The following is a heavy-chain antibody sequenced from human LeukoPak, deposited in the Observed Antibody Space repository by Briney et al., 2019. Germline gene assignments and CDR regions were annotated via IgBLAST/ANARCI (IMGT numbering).Heavy chain of an antibody. CDR2: IYYSGST. Sequence: PSETLSLTCTVSGGSISSYYWSWLRQPPGKGLEWLGYIYYSGSTNYKPSLKSRVTISVDTSKNQFSLKLSSVTAADTAVYYCARGGYYGSGNDFRFDPWGQGTLVTVSS. V-gene: IGHV4-59*01. CDR3: ARGGYYGSGNDFRFDP. D-gene: IGHD3-10*01. J-gene: IGHJ5*02. CDR1: GGSISSYY.